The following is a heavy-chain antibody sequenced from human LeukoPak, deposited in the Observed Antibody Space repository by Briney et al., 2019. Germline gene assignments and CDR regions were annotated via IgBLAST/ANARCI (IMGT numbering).Heavy chain of an antibody. CDR3: ATGLSWTVPGLGSRYYYYGMDV. CDR2: FDPEDGET. V-gene: IGHV1-24*01. Sequence: ASVKVSCKVSGYTLTELSMHWVRQAPGKGLEWMGGFDPEDGETIYAQKFQGRVTMTEDTSTDTAYMELSSLRSEDTAVYYCATGLSWTVPGLGSRYYYYGMDVWGQGTTVTVSS. J-gene: IGHJ6*02. D-gene: IGHD3-10*02. CDR1: GYTLTELS.